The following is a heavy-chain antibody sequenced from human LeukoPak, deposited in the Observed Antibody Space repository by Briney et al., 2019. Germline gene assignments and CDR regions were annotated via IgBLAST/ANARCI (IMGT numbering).Heavy chain of an antibody. V-gene: IGHV3-23*01. CDR3: AKDRGIIVVVPVDAFDI. D-gene: IGHD2-2*01. CDR2: ISGSGGNT. Sequence: GGSLRLSSAASGFTFSSYAMSWVRQALGKGLGWVSAISGSGGNTYYADSVKGRFTISRDNSKNTLYLQMNSLRAEDTAVYYCAKDRGIIVVVPVDAFDIWGQGTMVTVSS. J-gene: IGHJ3*02. CDR1: GFTFSSYA.